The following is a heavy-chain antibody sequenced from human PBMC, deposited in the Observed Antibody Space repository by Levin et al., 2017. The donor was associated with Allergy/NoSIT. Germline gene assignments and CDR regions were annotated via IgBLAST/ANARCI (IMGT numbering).Heavy chain of an antibody. CDR1: GFSFISYA. D-gene: IGHD4-17*01. CDR3: ARDRFQSTGTFLDH. V-gene: IGHV3-30-3*01. J-gene: IGHJ4*02. Sequence: GESLKISCAASGFSFISYAMHWVRQAPGKGLERVAVISNDGSKKYYADSVKGRFTISRDNSKNTLYLQMNSLRVEDTAVYYCARDRFQSTGTFLDHWGQGTLVTVSS. CDR2: ISNDGSKK.